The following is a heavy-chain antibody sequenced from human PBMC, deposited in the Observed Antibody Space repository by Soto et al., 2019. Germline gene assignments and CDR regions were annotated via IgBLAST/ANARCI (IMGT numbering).Heavy chain of an antibody. D-gene: IGHD6-13*01. CDR1: GGSFSGYY. V-gene: IGHV4-34*01. J-gene: IGHJ4*02. Sequence: SETLSLTCAVYGGSFSGYYWSWIRQPPGKGLEWIGEINHSGSTNYNPSLKSRVTISVDTSKNQFSLKLSSVTAADTAVYYCARGLVAAAGNPIYDYWGQGTLVTVSS. CDR2: INHSGST. CDR3: ARGLVAAAGNPIYDY.